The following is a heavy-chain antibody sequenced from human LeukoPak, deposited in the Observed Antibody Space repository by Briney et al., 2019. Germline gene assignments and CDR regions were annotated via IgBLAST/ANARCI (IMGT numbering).Heavy chain of an antibody. V-gene: IGHV3-30-3*01. CDR2: ISYDGSNK. J-gene: IGHJ4*02. Sequence: GGSLRLSCAASGFTFSSYAMHWVRQAPGKGLEWVAVISYDGSNKYYADSVKGRFTISRDNSKNTLYLQMNSLRAEDTAVYYCARDGVDSQWLPLDYWGQGTLVTVSS. CDR1: GFTFSSYA. CDR3: ARDGVDSQWLPLDY. D-gene: IGHD6-19*01.